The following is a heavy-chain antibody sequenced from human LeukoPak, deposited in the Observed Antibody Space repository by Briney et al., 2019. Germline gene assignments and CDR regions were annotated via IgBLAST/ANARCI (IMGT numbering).Heavy chain of an antibody. Sequence: GRSLRPSCAASGFTFSDYYMSWIRQAPGKGPEWVSYISSSGSTIYYADSVKGRFTISRDNAKNSLYLQMNSLRAEDTAVYYCARGNYYDSSGYYYWGQGTLVTVSS. CDR2: ISSSGSTI. CDR3: ARGNYYDSSGYYY. CDR1: GFTFSDYY. V-gene: IGHV3-11*01. D-gene: IGHD3-22*01. J-gene: IGHJ4*02.